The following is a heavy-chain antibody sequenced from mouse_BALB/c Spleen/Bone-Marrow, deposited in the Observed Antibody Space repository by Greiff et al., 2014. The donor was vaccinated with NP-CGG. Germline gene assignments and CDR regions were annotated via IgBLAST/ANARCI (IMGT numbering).Heavy chain of an antibody. CDR2: INPYNDGT. D-gene: IGHD2-10*02. CDR1: GYTFTSYV. J-gene: IGHJ4*01. V-gene: IGHV1-14*01. Sequence: VQLQQPGSELVKPGASVKMSCKASGYTFTSYVMHWVKQKPGQGLEWIGYINPYNDGTKYNEKFKGKATLTSDKSSSTAYMELSSLTSEDSAVYYCARKVWYYAMDYWGQGTSVTVSS. CDR3: ARKVWYYAMDY.